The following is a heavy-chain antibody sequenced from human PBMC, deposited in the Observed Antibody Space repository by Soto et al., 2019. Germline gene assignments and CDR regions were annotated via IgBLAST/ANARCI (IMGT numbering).Heavy chain of an antibody. CDR2: IDPSDSYT. CDR3: ARISGYYSNYFDY. Sequence: PGESLKISCNGSGYSFTSYWISWVRQMPGKGLEWMGRIDPSDSYTNYSPSFQGHVTISADKSISTAYLQWSSLKASDTAMYYCARISGYYSNYFDYWGQGTLVTVSS. CDR1: GYSFTSYW. J-gene: IGHJ4*02. D-gene: IGHD3-22*01. V-gene: IGHV5-10-1*01.